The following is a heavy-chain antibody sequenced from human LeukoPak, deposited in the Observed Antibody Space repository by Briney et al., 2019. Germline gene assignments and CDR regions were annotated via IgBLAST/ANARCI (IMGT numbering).Heavy chain of an antibody. Sequence: SETLSLTCTVSGGSISSYYWSWIRQPAGKGLEWIGRIYTSGSTNYNPSLKSRVAMSVDTSKNQFSLKLSSVTAADTAVYYCARGDNDYGDYEYFQHWGQGTLVTVSS. V-gene: IGHV4-4*07. CDR1: GGSISSYY. CDR2: IYTSGST. J-gene: IGHJ1*01. CDR3: ARGDNDYGDYEYFQH. D-gene: IGHD4-17*01.